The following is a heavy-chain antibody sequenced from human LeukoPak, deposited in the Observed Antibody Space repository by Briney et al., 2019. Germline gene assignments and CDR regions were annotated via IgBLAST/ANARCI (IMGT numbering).Heavy chain of an antibody. V-gene: IGHV1-46*01. D-gene: IGHD4-23*01. J-gene: IGHJ4*02. CDR1: GYTFTSYY. CDR3: ARGGWRYGGNQEDYFDY. Sequence: ASVKVSCKASGYTFTSYYMHWVRQAPGQGLEWMGIINPSGGSTSYAQKFQGRVTMTRDTSTSTVYMELSSLRSEDTAVYYCARGGWRYGGNQEDYFDYWGQGTLVTVSS. CDR2: INPSGGST.